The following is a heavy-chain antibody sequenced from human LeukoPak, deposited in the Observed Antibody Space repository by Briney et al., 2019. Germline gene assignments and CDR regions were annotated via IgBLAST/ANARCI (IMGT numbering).Heavy chain of an antibody. CDR3: ANRDLYCGSTGCPYG. CDR2: INGNGSNT. J-gene: IGHJ4*02. Sequence: GGSLRLSCAASGFTFSSYWMSWVRQAPGKGLEWVSAINGNGSNTYYADSVKGRFTISRDNAKDTLYLQMNSLRAEDTAVYYCANRDLYCGSTGCPYGWGQGTLVTVSS. CDR1: GFTFSSYW. D-gene: IGHD2-2*01. V-gene: IGHV3-23*01.